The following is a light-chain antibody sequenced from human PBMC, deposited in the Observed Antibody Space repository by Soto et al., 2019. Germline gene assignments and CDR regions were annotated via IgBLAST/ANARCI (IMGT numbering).Light chain of an antibody. V-gene: IGLV1-44*01. J-gene: IGLJ1*01. CDR1: SSNIGTYT. Sequence: QSVLTQPPSASGTPGQRVTISCSGSSSNIGTYTVNWYQQFPGTAPKLLIYNNDQRPSGVPDRFSGFKYGTAASLAISGLQSEDEAEYCCAAWDDSLSGLYVFGTGTKVTVL. CDR3: AAWDDSLSGLYV. CDR2: NND.